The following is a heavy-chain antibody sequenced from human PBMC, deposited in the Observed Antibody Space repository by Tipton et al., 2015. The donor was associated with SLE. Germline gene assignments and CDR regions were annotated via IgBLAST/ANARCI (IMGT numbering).Heavy chain of an antibody. D-gene: IGHD6-19*01. CDR2: VSYSGIT. J-gene: IGHJ5*02. Sequence: TLSLTCSVSGGPIGNTNYYWGWIRQPPGKGLEWIGSVSYSGITNYTPSLKSRLTISMDTSKNQFSLRRRSVTAADTAVYYCARVSVAGPYNWFAPWGQGTLVTVSS. CDR3: ARVSVAGPYNWFAP. V-gene: IGHV4-39*07. CDR1: GGPIGNTNYY.